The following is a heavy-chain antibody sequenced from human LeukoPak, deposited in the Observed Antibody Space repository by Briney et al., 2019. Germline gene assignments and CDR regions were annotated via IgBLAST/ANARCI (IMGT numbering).Heavy chain of an antibody. V-gene: IGHV3-66*01. CDR2: IYSGGST. CDR1: GFTVSSKY. CDR3: ARESSGWLQLFDY. D-gene: IGHD5-24*01. J-gene: IGHJ4*02. Sequence: GGSLRLSCAASGFTVSSKYMSWVRQPPGKGLEWVSVIYSGGSTYYADSVKGRFTISRDNSKNTVYLQMNSLRAEDTAVYYCARESSGWLQLFDYWGQGALVTVSS.